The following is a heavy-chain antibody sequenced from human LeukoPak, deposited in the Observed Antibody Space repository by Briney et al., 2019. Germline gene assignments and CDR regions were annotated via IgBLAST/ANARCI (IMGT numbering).Heavy chain of an antibody. D-gene: IGHD6-19*01. Sequence: SETLSLTCAVYGGSFSGYYWSWIRQPPGKGLEWIGEINHSGSTNYNPSLKSRVTISVDTSKNQFSLKLSFVTAADTAVYYCAREPSSGWFPFDAFDIWGQGTMVTVSS. J-gene: IGHJ3*02. V-gene: IGHV4-34*01. CDR1: GGSFSGYY. CDR2: INHSGST. CDR3: AREPSSGWFPFDAFDI.